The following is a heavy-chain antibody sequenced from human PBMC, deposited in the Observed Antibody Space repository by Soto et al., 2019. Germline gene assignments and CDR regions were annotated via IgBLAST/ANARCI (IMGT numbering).Heavy chain of an antibody. D-gene: IGHD2-15*01. Sequence: GGSLRLSCAASGFTFSSYAMSWVRQAPGKGLEWVSAISGSGGSTYYADSVKGRFTISRDNSKNTLYLQMNSLRAEDTAVYYCARGRVVVVAATDDAFDIWGQGTMVTVSS. CDR2: ISGSGGST. CDR3: ARGRVVVVAATDDAFDI. CDR1: GFTFSSYA. V-gene: IGHV3-23*01. J-gene: IGHJ3*02.